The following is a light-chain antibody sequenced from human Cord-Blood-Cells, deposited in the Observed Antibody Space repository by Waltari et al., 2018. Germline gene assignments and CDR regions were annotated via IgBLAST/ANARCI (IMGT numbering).Light chain of an antibody. CDR2: GNS. J-gene: IGLJ2*01. Sequence: QSVLTQPPSVSGAPGQRVTISCPGRSSNIGAGYDVHWYQQLPGTAPKLLLYGNSNRPSGVPDRFSGSKSGTSASLAITGLQAEDEADYYCQSYDSSLSGVVFGGGTKLTVL. V-gene: IGLV1-40*01. CDR1: SSNIGAGYD. CDR3: QSYDSSLSGVV.